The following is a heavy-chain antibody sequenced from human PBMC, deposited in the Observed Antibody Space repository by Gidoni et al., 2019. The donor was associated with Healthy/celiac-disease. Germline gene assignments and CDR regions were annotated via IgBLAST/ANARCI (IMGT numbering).Heavy chain of an antibody. V-gene: IGHV5-51*01. CDR1: GYSFTSYW. CDR2: IYPGDSDT. D-gene: IGHD2-2*01. CDR3: ARLGGMDCSSTSCYRRDDAFDI. J-gene: IGHJ3*02. Sequence: EVQLVQSGAEVKKPGESLKISCKGSGYSFTSYWIGWVRQMPGKGLEWMGIIYPGDSDTRYSPSFQGQVTISADKSISTAYLQWSSLKASDTAMYYCARLGGMDCSSTSCYRRDDAFDIWGQGTMVTVSS.